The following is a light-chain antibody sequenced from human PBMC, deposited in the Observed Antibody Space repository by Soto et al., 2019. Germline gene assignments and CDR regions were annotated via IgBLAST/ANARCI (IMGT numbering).Light chain of an antibody. CDR1: QSVSSSY. CDR3: QQYGSSGT. CDR2: GAS. Sequence: EIVLTQSPGTLSLSPGERATLSCRASQSVSSSYLAWYQQKPGQAPRLLIYGASSRATGISDRFSGSGSGTDFTLTISRLEPEDFAVYYCQQYGSSGTFGQGTKVDI. J-gene: IGKJ1*01. V-gene: IGKV3-20*01.